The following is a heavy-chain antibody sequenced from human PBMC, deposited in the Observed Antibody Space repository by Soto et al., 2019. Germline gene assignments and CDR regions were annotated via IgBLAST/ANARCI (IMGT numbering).Heavy chain of an antibody. J-gene: IGHJ4*02. CDR2: IKQDGSEK. CDR3: ATNQGYCSGGSCYSPDYFDY. V-gene: IGHV3-7*01. Sequence: GGSLRLSCAASGFTFSSYWMSWVRQAPGKGLEWVANIKQDGSEKYYVDSVKGRFTISRDNAKNSLYLQMNSLRAEDTAVYYCATNQGYCSGGSCYSPDYFDYWGQGTLVTVSS. D-gene: IGHD2-15*01. CDR1: GFTFSSYW.